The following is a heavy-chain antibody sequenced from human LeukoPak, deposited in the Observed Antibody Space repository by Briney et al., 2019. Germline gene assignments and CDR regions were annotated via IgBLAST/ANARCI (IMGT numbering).Heavy chain of an antibody. CDR3: ARYDYGDYEDYFYYMDV. CDR1: GFTFNDYY. D-gene: IGHD4-17*01. Sequence: GGSLRLSCAASGFTFNDYYMNWIRQAPGKGLEWVSYISSSGSSIHYADSVKGRFTISRDNAKNSLYLQMDGLRAEDTAVYYCARYDYGDYEDYFYYMDVWGKGTAVSVSS. J-gene: IGHJ6*03. CDR2: ISSSGSSI. V-gene: IGHV3-11*04.